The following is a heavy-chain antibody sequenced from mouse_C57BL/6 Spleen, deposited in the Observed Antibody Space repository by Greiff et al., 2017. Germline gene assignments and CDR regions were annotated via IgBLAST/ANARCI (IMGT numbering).Heavy chain of an antibody. CDR1: GYTFTTYP. CDR3: ARGGSSYRAWFAY. D-gene: IGHD1-1*01. V-gene: IGHV1-47*01. J-gene: IGHJ3*01. Sequence: QVHVKQSGAELVKPGASVKMSCKASGYTFTTYPIEWMKQNHGKSLEWIGNFHPYNDDTKYNEKFKGKATLTVEKSSSTVYLGLSRLTSDDAAVYYCARGGSSYRAWFAYWGQGTLVTVSA. CDR2: FHPYNDDT.